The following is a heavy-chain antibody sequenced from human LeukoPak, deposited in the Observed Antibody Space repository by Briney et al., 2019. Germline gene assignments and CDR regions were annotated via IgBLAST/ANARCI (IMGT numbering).Heavy chain of an antibody. J-gene: IGHJ4*02. V-gene: IGHV3-23*01. CDR2: ISGSGSTT. Sequence: GGSLRLSCAASGFTFSSYAMSWVRQAPGKGLEWVSVISGSGSTTYYADSVKGRFTISRDNSKNTLFLQMNSLRAEDTAVYYCAKRYCGGGNCYSSYDYWGQGTLVTVSS. CDR3: AKRYCGGGNCYSSYDY. CDR1: GFTFSSYA. D-gene: IGHD2-15*01.